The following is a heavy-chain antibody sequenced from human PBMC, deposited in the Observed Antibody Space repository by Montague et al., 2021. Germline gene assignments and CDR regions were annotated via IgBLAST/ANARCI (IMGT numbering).Heavy chain of an antibody. CDR3: AKQDYFVSGTSYKGFDP. Sequence: SETLSLTCTVSSGSIFHAHWSWVRQPPGKGLEWLGSMFYGGATSNNPSLKSRVTMSIDTSTNQFSLKLSFVTAADTAVYYCAKQDYFVSGTSYKGFDPWGKGILVRVSS. CDR1: SGSIFHAH. J-gene: IGHJ5*02. V-gene: IGHV4-59*08. CDR2: MFYGGAT. D-gene: IGHD3-10*01.